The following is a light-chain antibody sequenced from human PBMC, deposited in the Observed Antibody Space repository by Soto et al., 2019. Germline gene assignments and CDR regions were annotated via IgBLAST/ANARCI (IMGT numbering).Light chain of an antibody. J-gene: IGKJ4*01. Sequence: EIVLTQSPGTLSLSPGERATLSCRASQSVSNNYLAWYQQKPGQAPRLLISGASSRATGIPDRCNGSGSGTDFTLTISRLEPEDFAVYYCQQYGSSPLTFGGGTKVEIK. CDR2: GAS. V-gene: IGKV3-20*01. CDR3: QQYGSSPLT. CDR1: QSVSNNY.